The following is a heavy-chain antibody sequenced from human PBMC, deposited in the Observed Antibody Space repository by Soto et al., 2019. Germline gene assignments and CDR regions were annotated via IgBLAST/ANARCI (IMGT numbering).Heavy chain of an antibody. CDR3: ARDGRYSGSYGGYYFDY. J-gene: IGHJ4*02. V-gene: IGHV1-18*01. D-gene: IGHD1-26*01. Sequence: ASVKVSCKASGYTFTNFGISWVRQAPGQGLDWMGWINPYNGNTNYAQKFQGRVTMTTDTSTSTAYMELRSLRSDDTAVYYCARDGRYSGSYGGYYFDYWGQGTLVTVSS. CDR2: INPYNGNT. CDR1: GYTFTNFG.